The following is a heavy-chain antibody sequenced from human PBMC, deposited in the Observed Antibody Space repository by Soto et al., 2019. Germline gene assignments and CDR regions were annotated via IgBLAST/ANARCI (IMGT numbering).Heavy chain of an antibody. Sequence: QVQLVQSGAEVKKPGSSVKVSCKVSGGTFSNYAIDWVRLAPGHGLEWMGGIVPIFGTTYYTQKVQRRDTIIADDSTTTAYLEMSSLRSEHTAIYYCARVEAVAGLYNYHALDVWGQGTAVTVSS. CDR2: IVPIFGTT. CDR3: ARVEAVAGLYNYHALDV. V-gene: IGHV1-69*12. J-gene: IGHJ6*02. D-gene: IGHD6-19*01. CDR1: GGTFSNYA.